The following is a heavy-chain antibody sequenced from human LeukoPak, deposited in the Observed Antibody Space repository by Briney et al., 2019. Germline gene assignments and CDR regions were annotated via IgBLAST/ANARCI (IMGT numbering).Heavy chain of an antibody. V-gene: IGHV4-38-2*01. CDR3: ARWSVWGSIGAFDI. CDR2: IYHSGST. D-gene: IGHD3-16*01. CDR1: GYSISSGYY. Sequence: SETLSLTCAVSGYSISSGYYWGWIRQPPGKGLEWIGSIYHSGSTYYNPSLKSRVTISVDTSKNQFSLKLSSVTAADTAVYYCARWSVWGSIGAFDIWGQGTMVTVSS. J-gene: IGHJ3*02.